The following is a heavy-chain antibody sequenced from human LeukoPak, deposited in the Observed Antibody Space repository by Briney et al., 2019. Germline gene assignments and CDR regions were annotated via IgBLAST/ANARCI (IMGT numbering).Heavy chain of an antibody. CDR2: IYHSGST. V-gene: IGHV4-38-2*01. Sequence: RPSETLSLTCAVSGYSISSGYYWGWIRQPPGKGLEWIGSIYHSGSTYYNPSLKSRVTISVDTSKNQFSLKLSSVTAADTAVYYCARHLNRYVYGSGSADNWFDPWGQGTLVTVSS. D-gene: IGHD3-10*01. J-gene: IGHJ5*02. CDR3: ARHLNRYVYGSGSADNWFDP. CDR1: GYSISSGYY.